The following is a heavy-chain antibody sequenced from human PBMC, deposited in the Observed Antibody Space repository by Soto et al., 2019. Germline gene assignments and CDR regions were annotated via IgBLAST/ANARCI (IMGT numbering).Heavy chain of an antibody. Sequence: QVQLVESGGGLVKPGGSLRLSCAASGFTFSDYYMSWIRQAPGKGLEWVSHLSNSDSTTYYADSVKGRFTISRDNAKNSLYLQMNSLRAEDTAVYYCARVFDFWSGYYVDYWGQGTLVTVSS. CDR2: LSNSDSTT. J-gene: IGHJ4*02. D-gene: IGHD3-3*01. CDR1: GFTFSDYY. V-gene: IGHV3-11*01. CDR3: ARVFDFWSGYYVDY.